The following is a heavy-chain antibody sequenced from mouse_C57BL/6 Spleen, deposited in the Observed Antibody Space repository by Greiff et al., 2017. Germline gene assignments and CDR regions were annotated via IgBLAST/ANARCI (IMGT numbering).Heavy chain of an antibody. Sequence: DVKLVESGPELVKPGASVKIPCKASGYTFTDYNMDWVKQSHGKSLEWIGDINPNNGGTIYNQKFKGKATLTVDKSSSTAYMELRSLTSEDTAVYYCARAYYYGSSYAMDYWGQGTSVTVSS. V-gene: IGHV1-18*01. CDR2: INPNNGGT. CDR1: GYTFTDYN. J-gene: IGHJ4*01. D-gene: IGHD1-1*01. CDR3: ARAYYYGSSYAMDY.